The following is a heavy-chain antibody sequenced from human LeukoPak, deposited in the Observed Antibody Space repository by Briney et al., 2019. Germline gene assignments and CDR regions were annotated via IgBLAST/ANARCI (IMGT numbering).Heavy chain of an antibody. CDR3: AKEYSGNYYYFDY. V-gene: IGHV3-23*01. CDR1: GFTFSNYA. D-gene: IGHD1-26*01. J-gene: IGHJ4*02. CDR2: ISTRGGST. Sequence: GGSLRLSCAASGFTFSNYAMNWVRQAPGKGLEWVSVISTRGGSTYYADSVKGRFTISRDNSKNTLYLQMNSLRAEGTAVYYCAKEYSGNYYYFDYWGRGTRVTVSS.